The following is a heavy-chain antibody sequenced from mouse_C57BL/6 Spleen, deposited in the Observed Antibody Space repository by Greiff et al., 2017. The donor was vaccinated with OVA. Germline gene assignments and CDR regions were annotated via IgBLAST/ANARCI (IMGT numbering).Heavy chain of an antibody. Sequence: VKLMESGAELVKPGASVKISCKASGYAFSSYWMNWVKQRPGKGLEWIGQIYPGDGDTNYNGKFKGKATLTADKSSSTAYMQLSSLTSEDSAVYFCAKGSIYYYGSSHAMDYWGQGTSVTVSS. CDR3: AKGSIYYYGSSHAMDY. CDR1: GYAFSSYW. V-gene: IGHV1-80*01. D-gene: IGHD1-1*01. J-gene: IGHJ4*01. CDR2: IYPGDGDT.